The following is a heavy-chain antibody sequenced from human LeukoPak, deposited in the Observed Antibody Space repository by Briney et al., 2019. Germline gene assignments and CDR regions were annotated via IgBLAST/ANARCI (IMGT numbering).Heavy chain of an antibody. D-gene: IGHD4-17*01. CDR3: GRGKTTVTD. CDR2: MNPDGSGT. J-gene: IGHJ4*02. CDR1: GFTFSIYW. Sequence: GGSLRLSCAASGFTFSIYWMYWVRQAPGKGLVWVSRMNPDGSGTTYADSVKGRFTISSDNAKKMLYLEMNSLRVEDTAVYYCGRGKTTVTDWGQGTLVTVSS. V-gene: IGHV3-74*01.